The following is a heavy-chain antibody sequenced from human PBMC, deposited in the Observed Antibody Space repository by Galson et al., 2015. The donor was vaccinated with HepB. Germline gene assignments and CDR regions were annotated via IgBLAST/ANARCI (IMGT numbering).Heavy chain of an antibody. V-gene: IGHV1-8*01. Sequence: SGYTFTPYDINWVRQANGQGLEWMGWMNPNSGNTGYAQKFQGRVTMTRNTSISAAYMELSSLRSEDTAIYYCARQSGAYHWFDPWGQGTLVTVSS. J-gene: IGHJ5*02. CDR1: GYTFTPYD. CDR2: MNPNSGNT. D-gene: IGHD2-15*01. CDR3: ARQSGAYHWFDP.